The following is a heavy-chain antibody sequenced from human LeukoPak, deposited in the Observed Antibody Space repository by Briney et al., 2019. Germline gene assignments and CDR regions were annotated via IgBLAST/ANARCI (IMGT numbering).Heavy chain of an antibody. CDR1: GFTFTSYD. D-gene: IGHD3-10*01. Sequence: ASVKVSCKASGFTFTSYDINWVRQASGQGLEWMGWMNPNSGNTGYAQKFQGRVTMTRDTSISTAYMELRGLRSEDTAVYYCVRDGEGVAISVNYWFDPWGQGTLVTVSS. CDR3: VRDGEGVAISVNYWFDP. V-gene: IGHV1-8*01. J-gene: IGHJ5*02. CDR2: MNPNSGNT.